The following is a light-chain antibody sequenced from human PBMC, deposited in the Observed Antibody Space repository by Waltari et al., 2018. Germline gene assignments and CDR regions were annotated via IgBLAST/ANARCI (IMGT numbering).Light chain of an antibody. CDR3: SSYASGSTHVV. Sequence: QSALTQPASVSGSPGQSITISCTGTTNDVGGYNYVSWYQQHPCKAPKLMIYEVTNRPSGVSNRFSGSKSGNTASLTISGLQAEDEADYYCSSYASGSTHVVFGGGTKLTVL. V-gene: IGLV2-14*01. J-gene: IGLJ2*01. CDR1: TNDVGGYNY. CDR2: EVT.